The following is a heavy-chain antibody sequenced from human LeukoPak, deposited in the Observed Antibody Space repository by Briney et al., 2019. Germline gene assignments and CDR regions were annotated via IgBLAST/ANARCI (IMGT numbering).Heavy chain of an antibody. Sequence: SETLSLTCTVSGYSISSGYYWGWIRQPPGKGLEWIGSIYHSGSTYYNPSLKSRVTISVDTSKNQFSLKLSSVTAADTAVYYCARDVSGAQAAWGQGTLVTVSS. CDR1: GYSISSGYY. V-gene: IGHV4-38-2*02. J-gene: IGHJ4*02. CDR2: IYHSGST. CDR3: ARDVSGAQAA. D-gene: IGHD1-26*01.